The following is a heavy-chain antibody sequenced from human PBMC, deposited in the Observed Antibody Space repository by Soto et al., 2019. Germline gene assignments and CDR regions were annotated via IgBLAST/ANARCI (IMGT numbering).Heavy chain of an antibody. V-gene: IGHV3-53*01. CDR1: VFTAIAVY. Sequence: GGSLRPSCPTSVFTAIAVYMSWVRQAPGKGLGWVSLIYSGGDTYYADSVKGRFTISRDISSNTIYLHMTSLRADDTAIYYCTRAGSDPGNFYISNYYAMDVWGQGTTVTAP. CDR3: TRAGSDPGNFYISNYYAMDV. D-gene: IGHD3-10*01. CDR2: IYSGGDT. J-gene: IGHJ6*02.